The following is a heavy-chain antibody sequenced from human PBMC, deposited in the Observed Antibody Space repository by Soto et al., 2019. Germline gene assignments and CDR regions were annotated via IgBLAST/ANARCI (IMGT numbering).Heavy chain of an antibody. Sequence: QITLKESGPTLVKPTQTLTLTCTFSGFSLSTSGVVVGWIRQPPGKALEWLALIYWDGDKRYSPSLKGRLTITKDTSKNQVFLTMTNMDPVDTGTYYCAHRTGGAFDYWGQGTLVTVSS. D-gene: IGHD3-16*01. V-gene: IGHV2-5*02. CDR3: AHRTGGAFDY. J-gene: IGHJ4*02. CDR1: GFSLSTSGVV. CDR2: IYWDGDK.